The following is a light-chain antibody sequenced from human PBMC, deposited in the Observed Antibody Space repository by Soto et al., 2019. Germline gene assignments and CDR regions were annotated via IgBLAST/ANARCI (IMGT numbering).Light chain of an antibody. J-gene: IGKJ4*01. V-gene: IGKV3-20*01. Sequence: EIVLTQSPGTLSLSPGERATLSCRASQSVGSIFLAWYQQKPGQGPRLIIYGASSRASGIPDRFSGSGSGTDFTLTISGLEPEDFAVYYCQQYGSSPLTFGGGTKVDI. CDR1: QSVGSIF. CDR3: QQYGSSPLT. CDR2: GAS.